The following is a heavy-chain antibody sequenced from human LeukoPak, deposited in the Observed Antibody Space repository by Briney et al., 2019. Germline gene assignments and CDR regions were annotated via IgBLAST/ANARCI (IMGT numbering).Heavy chain of an antibody. Sequence: SETLSLTCTVSGGSISSYYWSWIRQAPGKGLEWIGYIYYSGSTNYNPSLKSRVTISVDTSKNQFSLKLRSVTAADTAVYYCARDKGDYGDYYWFDPWGQGTLVTVSP. D-gene: IGHD4-17*01. CDR3: ARDKGDYGDYYWFDP. CDR2: IYYSGST. J-gene: IGHJ5*02. V-gene: IGHV4-59*01. CDR1: GGSISSYY.